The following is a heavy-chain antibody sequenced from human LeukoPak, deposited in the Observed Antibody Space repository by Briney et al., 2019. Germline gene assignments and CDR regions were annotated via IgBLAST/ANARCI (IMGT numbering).Heavy chain of an antibody. CDR3: ARDPDTAMGTFGGDGMDV. CDR1: GFTFSSYE. J-gene: IGHJ6*02. D-gene: IGHD5-18*01. Sequence: GGSLRLSCAASGFTFSSYEMNWARQAPGKGLEWVSYISSSGSTVYYADSVKGRFTISRDNAKNSLYLQMNSLRAEDTAVYYCARDPDTAMGTFGGDGMDVWGQGTMVTVSS. CDR2: ISSSGSTV. V-gene: IGHV3-48*03.